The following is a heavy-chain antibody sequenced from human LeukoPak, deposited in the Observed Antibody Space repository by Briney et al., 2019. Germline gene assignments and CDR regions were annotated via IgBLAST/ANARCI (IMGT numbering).Heavy chain of an antibody. J-gene: IGHJ3*02. CDR1: GCTFSSYT. CDR2: IIPILGIA. CDR3: ARDHDDAFYI. Sequence: VASVKVSCKASGCTFSSYTISWVRQAPGQGLEWMGRIIPILGIANYAQKFQGRVTITADKSTSTAYMELSSLRPADTAVYFCARDHDDAFYIWGQGTMVTVSS. V-gene: IGHV1-69*04.